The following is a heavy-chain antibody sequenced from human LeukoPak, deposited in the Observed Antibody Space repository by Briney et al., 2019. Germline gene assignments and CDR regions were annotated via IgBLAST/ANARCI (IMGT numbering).Heavy chain of an antibody. D-gene: IGHD2-15*01. CDR1: DSSFRSHD. J-gene: IGHJ4*02. V-gene: IGHV3-69-1*01. Sequence: GGSLTLSCAASDSSFRSHDMSWVRQTLERGLEWVSSIAADGASWYADSGRGRFTISRDNAKNSLYLQMNSLRAEDTAVYYCARNSDWGCSGGTCYNYEGYWGQGTLVTVSS. CDR2: IAADGAS. CDR3: ARNSDWGCSGGTCYNYEGY.